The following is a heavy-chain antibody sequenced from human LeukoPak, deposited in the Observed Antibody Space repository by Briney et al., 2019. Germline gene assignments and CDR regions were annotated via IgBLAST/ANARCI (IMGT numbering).Heavy chain of an antibody. V-gene: IGHV4-59*08. CDR3: ARHIAAAGYYYYGMDV. J-gene: IGHJ6*02. CDR1: GGSISSYY. Sequence: PSETLSLTCTVSGGSISSYYWSWIRQPPGKGLEWIGYIYYSGSTNYNPSLKSRVTISVDTSKNQFSLKLSSVTAADTAVYHCARHIAAAGYYYYGMDVWGQGTTVAVSS. D-gene: IGHD6-13*01. CDR2: IYYSGST.